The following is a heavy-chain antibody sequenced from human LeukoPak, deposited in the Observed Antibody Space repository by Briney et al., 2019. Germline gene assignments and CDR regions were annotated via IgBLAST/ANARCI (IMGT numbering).Heavy chain of an antibody. Sequence: GGSLRLSCAASGFTFSSYWVSWVRQAPGKGLEWVANIKQDGSEKYYVDSVKGRFTISRDNAKNSLYLQMNSLRAEDTAVYYCARVVFLSGGSCSDYWGQGTLVTVSS. D-gene: IGHD2-15*01. CDR2: IKQDGSEK. CDR3: ARVVFLSGGSCSDY. CDR1: GFTFSSYW. V-gene: IGHV3-7*01. J-gene: IGHJ4*02.